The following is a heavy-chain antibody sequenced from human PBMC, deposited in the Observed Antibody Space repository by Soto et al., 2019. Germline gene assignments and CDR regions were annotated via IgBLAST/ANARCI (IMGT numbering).Heavy chain of an antibody. CDR1: GFSFRDYD. CDR2: LGAADDP. J-gene: IGHJ6*02. CDR3: ARADLGRLPRRADYYYEMDV. Sequence: EVQLVESGGGSVQPGESLRLSCAASGFSFRDYDMHWVRQRTGKGLEWVAGLGAADDPYYIAYVKGRFSVSSDNAPNSLYLQINNLIGDDTAVYFCARADLGRLPRRADYYYEMDVWGRGTTVTVSS. V-gene: IGHV3-13*05. D-gene: IGHD2-15*01.